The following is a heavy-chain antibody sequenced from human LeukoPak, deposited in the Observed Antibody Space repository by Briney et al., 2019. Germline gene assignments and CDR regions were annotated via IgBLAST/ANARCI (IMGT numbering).Heavy chain of an antibody. CDR1: GGSISSGGYY. CDR2: IYYSGST. V-gene: IGHV4-31*03. Sequence: SETLSPTCTVSGGSISSGGYYWSWIRQHPGKGLEWIGYIYYSGSTYYNPSLKSRVTISVDTSKNQFSLKLSSVTAADTAVYYCARTRVVVTAIRCFDYWGQGTLVTVSS. D-gene: IGHD2-21*02. CDR3: ARTRVVVTAIRCFDY. J-gene: IGHJ4*02.